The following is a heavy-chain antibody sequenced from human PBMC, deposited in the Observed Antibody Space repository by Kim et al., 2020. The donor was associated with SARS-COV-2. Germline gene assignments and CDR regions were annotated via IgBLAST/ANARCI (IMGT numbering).Heavy chain of an antibody. V-gene: IGHV3-48*03. CDR1: GFTFSSYE. CDR2: ISSSGSTI. D-gene: IGHD3-3*01. CDR3: ATESITIFGVVIPFDY. Sequence: GGSLRLSCAASGFTFSSYEMNSVRQAPGKGLEWVSYISSSGSTIYYADSVKGRFTISRDNAKNSLYLQMNSLRAEDTAVYYCATESITIFGVVIPFDYWGQGTLVTVSS. J-gene: IGHJ4*02.